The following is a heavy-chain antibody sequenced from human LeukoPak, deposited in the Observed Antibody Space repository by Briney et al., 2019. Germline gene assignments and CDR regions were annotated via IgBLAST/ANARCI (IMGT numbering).Heavy chain of an antibody. D-gene: IGHD6-13*01. CDR3: ARSVDSSSWYEAFDI. CDR2: IIPILGIA. CDR1: GGTFSSYA. V-gene: IGHV1-69*04. J-gene: IGHJ3*02. Sequence: SVKVSCKASGGTFSSYAISWVRQAPGQGLEWMGRIIPILGIANYAQKFQGRVTITADKSTSTAYMELSSLRSEDTAVYYCARSVDSSSWYEAFDIWGQGTMVTVSS.